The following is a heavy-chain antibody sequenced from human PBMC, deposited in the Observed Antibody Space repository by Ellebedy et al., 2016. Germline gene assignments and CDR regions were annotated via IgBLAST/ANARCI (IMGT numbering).Heavy chain of an antibody. V-gene: IGHV3-9*01. CDR3: AKGYGSGSYYPFDY. D-gene: IGHD3-10*01. CDR2: ISWNSGSI. J-gene: IGHJ4*02. CDR1: GFTFDDYA. Sequence: SLKISCAASGFTFDDYAMHWVRQAPGKGLEWVSGISWNSGSIGYADSVKGRFTISRDNAKNSLYLQMNSLRAEDTALYYCAKGYGSGSYYPFDYWGQGTLVTVSS.